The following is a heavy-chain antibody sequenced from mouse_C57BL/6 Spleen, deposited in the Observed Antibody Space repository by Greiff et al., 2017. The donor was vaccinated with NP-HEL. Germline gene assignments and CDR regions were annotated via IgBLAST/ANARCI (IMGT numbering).Heavy chain of an antibody. Sequence: VHVKQSGAELVKPGASVKLSCTASGFNIKDYYMHWVKQRTEQGLEWIGRIDPEDGETKYASKFQGKATITADTSSNTAYLQLSSLTSEDTSVYYCAVYYYGSSYYFDYWGQGTTLAVSS. D-gene: IGHD1-1*01. CDR1: GFNIKDYY. J-gene: IGHJ2*01. CDR3: AVYYYGSSYYFDY. V-gene: IGHV14-2*01. CDR2: IDPEDGET.